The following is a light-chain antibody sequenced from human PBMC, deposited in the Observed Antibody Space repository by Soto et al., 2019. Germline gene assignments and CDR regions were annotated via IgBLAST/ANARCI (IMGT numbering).Light chain of an antibody. CDR3: CSYAGSSTFVL. J-gene: IGLJ2*01. V-gene: IGLV2-23*03. Sequence: QSALTQPASVSGSPGQSITISCTGTSSDVGNYNLVSWYQQHPGEAPKLMIYEGSKRPSGVSNRFSGSKSGNTASLTISGLQAEDEADYYCCSYAGSSTFVLFGGGTKLTVL. CDR2: EGS. CDR1: SSDVGNYNL.